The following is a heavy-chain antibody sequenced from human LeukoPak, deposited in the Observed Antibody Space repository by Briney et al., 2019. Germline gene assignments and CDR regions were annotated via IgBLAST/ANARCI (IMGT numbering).Heavy chain of an antibody. CDR3: AKDFYSSGKSIDY. V-gene: IGHV3-23*01. D-gene: IGHD6-19*01. CDR2: ISGSGGST. Sequence: GGSLRLSCAASGFTFSSYAMSWVRQAPGKGLEWVSLISGSGGSTYYADSVKGRFTISRDNSKNALYLQMNSLRGEDTAVYYCAKDFYSSGKSIDYWGQGTLVTVSS. CDR1: GFTFSSYA. J-gene: IGHJ4*02.